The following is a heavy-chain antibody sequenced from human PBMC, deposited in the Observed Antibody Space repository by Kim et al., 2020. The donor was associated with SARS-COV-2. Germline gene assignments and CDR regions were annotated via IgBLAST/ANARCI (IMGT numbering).Heavy chain of an antibody. Sequence: SETLSLTCTVSGGSVSSGSYFWSWIRQPPGKGLKWIGYIYYSGNTNSNPSLQSRVTMSVDTSKNQFSLKLRSVTTADTAVYSCAIAPNGFGSGYPYYFDYWGQGTLVTVSS. D-gene: IGHD3-3*01. CDR2: IYYSGNT. V-gene: IGHV4-61*01. CDR3: AIAPNGFGSGYPYYFDY. J-gene: IGHJ4*02. CDR1: GGSVSSGSYF.